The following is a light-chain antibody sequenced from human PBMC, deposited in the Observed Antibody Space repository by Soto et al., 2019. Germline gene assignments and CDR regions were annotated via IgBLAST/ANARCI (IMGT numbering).Light chain of an antibody. CDR3: QQYNKWPLT. V-gene: IGKV3-15*01. Sequence: EITITQCPATLSVSPGERDTLSCRASQSASRNLAWYQQKPGQAPWLLIYAASTRATGIPARFSGSGSGTEFTLTISSLQSEDFAVYYCQQYNKWPLTFGGGTKVEIK. CDR2: AAS. J-gene: IGKJ4*01. CDR1: QSASRN.